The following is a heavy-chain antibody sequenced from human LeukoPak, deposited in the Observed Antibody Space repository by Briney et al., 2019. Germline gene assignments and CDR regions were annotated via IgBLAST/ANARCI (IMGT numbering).Heavy chain of an antibody. D-gene: IGHD5-24*01. J-gene: IGHJ4*02. CDR3: ARGRDGYNFLNRGEYYYFDY. Sequence: SETLSLTCTVSGGSISSYYWSWIRQPPGKGLEWIGDVYYSGSTDYNPSLKSRVTISVDTSKKQFSLKVSSVTAADTAVYYCARGRDGYNFLNRGEYYYFDYWGQGTLVTVSS. CDR2: VYYSGST. CDR1: GGSISSYY. V-gene: IGHV4-59*01.